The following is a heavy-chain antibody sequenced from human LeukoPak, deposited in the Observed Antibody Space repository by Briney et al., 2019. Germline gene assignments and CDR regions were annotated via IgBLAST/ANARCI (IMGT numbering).Heavy chain of an antibody. CDR3: AKLAREYCSGTSCPNWFDS. V-gene: IGHV3-23*01. CDR1: RFTFSSYA. D-gene: IGHD2-2*01. Sequence: PGGSLRLSCAASRFTFSSYAMTWVRQAPGKGPEWVSAISASGGTTYYADSVKGRFTISRDNSKNTLYLQMSSLGADDTAVYYCAKLAREYCSGTSCPNWFDSWGQGTLVTVSS. CDR2: ISASGGTT. J-gene: IGHJ5*01.